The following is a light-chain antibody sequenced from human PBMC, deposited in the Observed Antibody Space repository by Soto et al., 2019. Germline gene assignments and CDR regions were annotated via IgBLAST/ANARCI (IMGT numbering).Light chain of an antibody. CDR1: QSARSN. CDR2: GAF. CDR3: EQSHATPLT. V-gene: IGKV3D-15*02. Sequence: MVIMQSPANRPAAKGGRATRSCRASQSARSNLAWYQQKPGQAPRLLIYGAFNRATGIPARFSGSEPETEFALTMPSLQPDDVAIHYCEQSHATPLTDGQGTRLEIK. J-gene: IGKJ5*01.